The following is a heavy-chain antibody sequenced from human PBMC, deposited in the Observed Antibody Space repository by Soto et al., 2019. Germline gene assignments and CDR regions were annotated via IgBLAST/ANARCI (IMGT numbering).Heavy chain of an antibody. CDR2: ISVSGGST. J-gene: IGHJ4*02. CDR1: RFTFSSYA. Sequence: PGGSLRLSCAASRFTFSSYAMCWVRQAPGKGLEWVSSISVSGGSTYYADSVKGRFTISRDNSKNTLYLQMNSLRAEDTAVYYCEKDGYSITRNKPLDYWGQGTLVPVYS. D-gene: IGHD2-2*01. CDR3: EKDGYSITRNKPLDY. V-gene: IGHV3-23*01.